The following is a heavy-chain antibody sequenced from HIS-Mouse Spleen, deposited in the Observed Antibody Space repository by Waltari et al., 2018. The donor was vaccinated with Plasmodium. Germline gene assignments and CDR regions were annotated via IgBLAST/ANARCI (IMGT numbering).Heavy chain of an antibody. V-gene: IGHV3-7*01. D-gene: IGHD6-13*01. J-gene: IGHJ2*01. CDR3: ASSWYWYFDL. CDR2: IKQDGSEK. Sequence: EVQLGESGGGLVRPGGSLRVAGAATGLTISSSWMSWVRQAPGKGLEWVANIKQDGSEKYYVDAVKGRFTISRDNAKNSLYLQMNSLRAEDTAVYYCASSWYWYFDLWGRGTLVTVSS. CDR1: GLTISSSW.